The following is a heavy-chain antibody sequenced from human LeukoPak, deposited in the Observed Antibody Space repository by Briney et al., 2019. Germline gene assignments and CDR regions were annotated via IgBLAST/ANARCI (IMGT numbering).Heavy chain of an antibody. CDR1: GGSISSYY. V-gene: IGHV4-4*07. CDR2: IYTSGST. J-gene: IGHJ6*02. Sequence: SETLSLTCTVSGGSISSYYWSWIRQPAGKGLEWIGRIYTSGSTNYNPSLKSRVTMSVDTSKNQFSLKLSSVTAADTAVYYYARVVGSSWYSAYYYYYGMDVWGQGTTVTVSS. CDR3: ARVVGSSWYSAYYYYYGMDV. D-gene: IGHD6-13*01.